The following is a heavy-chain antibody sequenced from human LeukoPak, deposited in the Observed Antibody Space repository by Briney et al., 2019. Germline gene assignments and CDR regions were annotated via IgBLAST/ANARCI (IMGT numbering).Heavy chain of an antibody. CDR1: GYTFTSYA. J-gene: IGHJ4*02. D-gene: IGHD2-8*01. CDR3: ARVEEGDIVLLDYYFDY. Sequence: GASVKVSCKASGYTFTSYAMNWVRQAPGQGLEWMGWINTNTGNPTYAQGFTGRFVFSLDTSVSTAYLQISSLKAEDTAVYYCARVEEGDIVLLDYYFDYWGQGTLVTVSS. V-gene: IGHV7-4-1*02. CDR2: INTNTGNP.